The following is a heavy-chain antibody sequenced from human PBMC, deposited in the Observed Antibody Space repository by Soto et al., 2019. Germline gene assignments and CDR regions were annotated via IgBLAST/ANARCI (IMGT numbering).Heavy chain of an antibody. CDR1: GGTLSSGDYY. D-gene: IGHD3-3*02. J-gene: IGHJ6*02. CDR2: IYYSGIT. V-gene: IGHV4-30-4*01. CDR3: ARYAFRDDSYYSYGMDV. Sequence: QVQLQETGPGLVKPSQTLSLTCTVSGGTLSSGDYYWSWIRQPPGKGLEWIGYIYYSGITYYNPSLTSRITISRDTRNNPFSLTLSSVTAADTAVYYCARYAFRDDSYYSYGMDVWGQGTTVTVSS.